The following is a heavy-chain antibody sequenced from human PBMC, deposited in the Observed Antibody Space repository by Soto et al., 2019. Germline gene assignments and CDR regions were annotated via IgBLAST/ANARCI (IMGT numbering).Heavy chain of an antibody. CDR2: ISYDGSNK. Sequence: QVQLVESGGGVVQPGRSLRLSCAASGFTFSSYAMHGVRQAPGKGLEWVAVISYDGSNKYYADSVKGRFTISRDNSKNTLYLQMNSLRAEDTAVYYCAREKQRVTMVRGVNAIDYWGQGTLVTVSS. CDR1: GFTFSSYA. D-gene: IGHD3-10*01. J-gene: IGHJ4*02. V-gene: IGHV3-30-3*01. CDR3: AREKQRVTMVRGVNAIDY.